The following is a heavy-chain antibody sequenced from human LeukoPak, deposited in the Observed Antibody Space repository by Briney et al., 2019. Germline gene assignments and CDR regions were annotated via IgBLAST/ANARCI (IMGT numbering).Heavy chain of an antibody. V-gene: IGHV3-13*01. CDR3: ARSYCSSTSCSLDP. CDR2: IGTAGDT. D-gene: IGHD2-2*01. Sequence: GGSLRLSCAASGFTFSSYDMHWVRQATGKGLEWVSAIGTAGDTYYPGSVKGRFTISRENAKNTLYHQMNSLRAGDTAVYYCARSYCSSTSCSLDPWGQGTLVTVSS. CDR1: GFTFSSYD. J-gene: IGHJ5*02.